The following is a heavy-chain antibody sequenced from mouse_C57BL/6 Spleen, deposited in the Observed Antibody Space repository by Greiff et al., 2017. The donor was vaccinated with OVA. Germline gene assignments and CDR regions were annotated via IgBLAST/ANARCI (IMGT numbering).Heavy chain of an antibody. CDR3: VTHWGFAY. CDR1: GFSFNTYA. Sequence: EVQLQQSGGGLVQPKGSLKLSCAASGFSFNTYAMNWVRQAPGKGLEWVARLRSKSNNYATYYADSGKDRFTISRDDSESILYLQMNNLKTEDTAVYYCVTHWGFAYWGQGTLVTVSA. V-gene: IGHV10-1*01. J-gene: IGHJ3*01. CDR2: LRSKSNNYAT.